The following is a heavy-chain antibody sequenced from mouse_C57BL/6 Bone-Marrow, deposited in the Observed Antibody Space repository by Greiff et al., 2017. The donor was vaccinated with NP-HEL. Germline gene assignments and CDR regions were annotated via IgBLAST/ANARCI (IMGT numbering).Heavy chain of an antibody. CDR1: GFTFSDYG. Sequence: EVQLVESGGGLVKPGGSLKLSCAASGFTFSDYGMHWVRQAPEKGLEWVAYISSGSSTIYYADTVKGRFTISRDNAKNTLFLQMTSLRSEDTAMYYCARRYRALYYYAMDYWGQGTSVTVSS. D-gene: IGHD2-12*01. V-gene: IGHV5-17*01. J-gene: IGHJ4*01. CDR3: ARRYRALYYYAMDY. CDR2: ISSGSSTI.